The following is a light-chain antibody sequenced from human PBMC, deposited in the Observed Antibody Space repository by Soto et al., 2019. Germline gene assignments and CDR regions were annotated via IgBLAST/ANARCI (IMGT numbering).Light chain of an antibody. CDR3: PQYNNWPYT. V-gene: IGKV3-15*01. CDR1: QSVSSN. Sequence: EIVMTQSPATLSLSPGERATLSCRASQSVSSNLAWYQQKPGQAPRLLIYGASTRATGIPARFSGSGSGTEFTLAISSLQSADFAVYYCPQYNNWPYTFGQGTKLEIK. CDR2: GAS. J-gene: IGKJ2*01.